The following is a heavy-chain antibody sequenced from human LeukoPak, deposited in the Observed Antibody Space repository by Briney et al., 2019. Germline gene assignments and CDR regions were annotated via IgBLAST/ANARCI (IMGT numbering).Heavy chain of an antibody. V-gene: IGHV1-2*02. CDR1: GYTFTGYY. J-gene: IGHJ4*02. CDR3: ARRGIAAGTTLGY. D-gene: IGHD6-13*01. Sequence: ASVKVSCKASGYTFTGYYMHWVRQAPGQGLEWMGWINPNSGGTNYAQKFRGRVTMTRDTSISTAYMELSRLRSDDTAVYYCARRGIAAGTTLGYWGQGTLVTVSS. CDR2: INPNSGGT.